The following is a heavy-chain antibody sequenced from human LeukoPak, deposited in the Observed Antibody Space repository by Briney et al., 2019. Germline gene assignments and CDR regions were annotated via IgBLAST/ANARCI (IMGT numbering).Heavy chain of an antibody. Sequence: ASVKVSCKPSGYTFTSYYMHWVRQAPGQGLEWMGIINPSGGSTSYAQKFQGRVTMTRDTSTSTVYMELSSLRSEDTAVYYCAMNFNYYDSSGPITPFDYWGQGTLVTVSS. V-gene: IGHV1-46*03. J-gene: IGHJ4*02. CDR3: AMNFNYYDSSGPITPFDY. CDR1: GYTFTSYY. CDR2: INPSGGST. D-gene: IGHD3-22*01.